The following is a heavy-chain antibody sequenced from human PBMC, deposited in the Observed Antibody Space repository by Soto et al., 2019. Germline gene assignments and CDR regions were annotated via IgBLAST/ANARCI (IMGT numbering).Heavy chain of an antibody. J-gene: IGHJ4*02. D-gene: IGHD1-7*01. V-gene: IGHV3-30*18. CDR2: ISADGSKK. CDR3: TNWNYPQSD. CDR1: GFTFNTYG. Sequence: QVQLVESGGGVVQPGKSLRLSCAASGFTFNTYGMHWVRQAPGKGPEWVAVISADGSKKYYADSGKGRFTISRDNSKNTLYLQMNSPGAEDTAVYYCTNWNYPQSDWGQGTLVTVSS.